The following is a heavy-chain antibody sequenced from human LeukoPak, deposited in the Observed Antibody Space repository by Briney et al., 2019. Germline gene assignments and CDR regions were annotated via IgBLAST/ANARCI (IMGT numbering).Heavy chain of an antibody. Sequence: PSQTLSLTCTVSGGSISSGSYYWGWIRQPPGKGLEWIGSIYYSGSTYYNPSLKSRVTISVDTSKNQFSLKLSSVTAADTAVYYCASLLTIVVVTAIRWGQGTLVTVSP. CDR2: IYYSGST. CDR3: ASLLTIVVVTAIR. CDR1: GGSISSGSYY. D-gene: IGHD2-21*02. J-gene: IGHJ4*02. V-gene: IGHV4-39*07.